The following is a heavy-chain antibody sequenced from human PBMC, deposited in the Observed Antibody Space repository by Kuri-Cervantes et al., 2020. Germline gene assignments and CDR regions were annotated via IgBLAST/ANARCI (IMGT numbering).Heavy chain of an antibody. Sequence: GGSLRLSCAASGFTFDDYTMHWVRQAPGKGLEWVSLISWDGGSTYYADSVKGRFTISRDNSKNSLYLQMNSLRTEDTALYYCAKGGAIYSTGSYATYYFDYWGQGTLVTVSS. CDR1: GFTFDDYT. D-gene: IGHD3-10*01. CDR3: AKGGAIYSTGSYATYYFDY. CDR2: ISWDGGST. J-gene: IGHJ4*02. V-gene: IGHV3-43*01.